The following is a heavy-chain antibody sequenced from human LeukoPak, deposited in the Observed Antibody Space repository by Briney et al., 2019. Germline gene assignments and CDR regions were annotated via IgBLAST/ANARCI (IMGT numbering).Heavy chain of an antibody. V-gene: IGHV5-51*01. CDR2: IYPGDSDT. J-gene: IGHJ3*02. CDR1: GYTFTSYG. D-gene: IGHD6-19*01. CDR3: ARQGSGWYYNDAFDI. Sequence: KVSCKASGYTFTSYGISWVRQMPGKGLEWMGIIYPGDSDTRYSPSFQGQVTISADKSISTAYLQWSSLKASDTAMYYCARQGSGWYYNDAFDIWGQGTMVTVSS.